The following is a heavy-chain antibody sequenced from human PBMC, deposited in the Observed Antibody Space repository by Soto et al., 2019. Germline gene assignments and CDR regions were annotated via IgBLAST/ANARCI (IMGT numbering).Heavy chain of an antibody. CDR3: ARDRVESGYPEFFQH. J-gene: IGHJ1*01. Sequence: EVQLVESRGGLIQPGGSLRLSCAASGFTVSSNYMSWVRQAPGKGLEWVSVIYSGGSTYYADSVKGRFTISRDNSKNTLYLQMNSLRGEDTAVYYCARDRVESGYPEFFQHWGQGTLVTVSS. V-gene: IGHV3-53*01. CDR1: GFTVSSNY. D-gene: IGHD3-22*01. CDR2: IYSGGST.